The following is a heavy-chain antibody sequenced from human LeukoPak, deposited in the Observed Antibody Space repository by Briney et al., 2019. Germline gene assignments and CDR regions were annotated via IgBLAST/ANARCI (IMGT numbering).Heavy chain of an antibody. Sequence: XETLSLTCTVSGGSISSYYWSWTRQPAGKGLEWIGRIYSTGSTNYNPSLKSRVTMSVDTSKNQFSLRLRSVTAADTAVYYCARQIASAGTAGFDFWGQGALVTVSS. J-gene: IGHJ4*02. CDR2: IYSTGST. V-gene: IGHV4-4*07. CDR1: GGSISSYY. CDR3: ARQIASAGTAGFDF. D-gene: IGHD6-13*01.